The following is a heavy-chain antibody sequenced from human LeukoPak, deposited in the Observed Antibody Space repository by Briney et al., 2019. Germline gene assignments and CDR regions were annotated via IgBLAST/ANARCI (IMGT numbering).Heavy chain of an antibody. V-gene: IGHV3-53*01. CDR2: IYSGGDT. D-gene: IGHD1-1*01. Sequence: GGSLRLSCAASGFIFNGNYMIWVRQAPGKGLEWVSVIYSGGDTYYADSVTGRFTISRDNSKNMLFLQMNSLRAEDTALYYCARGHLDYWYFDLWGRGALVTVSS. J-gene: IGHJ2*01. CDR1: GFIFNGNY. CDR3: ARGHLDYWYFDL.